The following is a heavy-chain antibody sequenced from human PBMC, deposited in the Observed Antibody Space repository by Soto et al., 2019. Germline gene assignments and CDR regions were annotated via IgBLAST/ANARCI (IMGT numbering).Heavy chain of an antibody. V-gene: IGHV1-18*01. D-gene: IGHD3-22*01. Sequence: QVPLVQSGAEVKKPGASVKVSCKASGYTFITYGVSWVRQAPGQGLDWLGWISTYNGNTRYAERLQGRVTMTTDTTTNTAYMELRNLRSDDTAVYYCARGPTDYYDNSANYCLDYCGKGTMVTVSS. CDR1: GYTFITYG. J-gene: IGHJ4*02. CDR2: ISTYNGNT. CDR3: ARGPTDYYDNSANYCLDY.